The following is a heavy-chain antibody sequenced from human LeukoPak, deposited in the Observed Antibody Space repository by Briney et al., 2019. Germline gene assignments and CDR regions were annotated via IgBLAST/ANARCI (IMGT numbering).Heavy chain of an antibody. CDR2: ISSSGGST. D-gene: IGHD5-24*01. J-gene: IGHJ4*02. CDR3: ARVGYIDEGIDY. CDR1: GFTFSSYA. Sequence: GGSLRLSCAASGFTFSSYAMSWVRQAPGKGLEWVSAISSSGGSTYHADSVKGRFTISRDNSKNALFLQMDSLRAEDTAIYYCARVGYIDEGIDYWGQGTLVTVSS. V-gene: IGHV3-23*01.